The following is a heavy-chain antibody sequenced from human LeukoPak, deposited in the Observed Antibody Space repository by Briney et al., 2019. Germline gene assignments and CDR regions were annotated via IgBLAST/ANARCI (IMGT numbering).Heavy chain of an antibody. Sequence: GGSLRLSCAASGFTFSSYAMHWVGQAPGKGLEWVAVISYDGSNKYYADSVKGRFTISRDDAKTSVYLQMNSLRAEDTAFYYCARNKGWEMPAELDSWGQGTLVTVSS. D-gene: IGHD1-26*01. CDR2: ISYDGSNK. V-gene: IGHV3-30-3*01. CDR3: ARNKGWEMPAELDS. CDR1: GFTFSSYA. J-gene: IGHJ4*02.